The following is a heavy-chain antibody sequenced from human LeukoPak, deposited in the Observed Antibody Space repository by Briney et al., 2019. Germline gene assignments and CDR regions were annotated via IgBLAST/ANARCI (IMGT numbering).Heavy chain of an antibody. V-gene: IGHV3-21*04. J-gene: IGHJ4*02. CDR2: ISSSGYYI. CDR1: GFTFSRYT. D-gene: IGHD5-12*01. Sequence: GGSLRLSCAASGFTFSRYTMNWVRQSPGKGLEWVSSISSSGYYIYYADSVKGRFTISRDNSKNTLYLQMNSLRAEDTAVYYCARDHYSGSDGFDYWGQGTLVTVSS. CDR3: ARDHYSGSDGFDY.